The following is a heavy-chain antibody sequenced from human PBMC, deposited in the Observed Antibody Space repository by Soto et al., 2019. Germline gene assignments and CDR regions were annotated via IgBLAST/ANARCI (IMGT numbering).Heavy chain of an antibody. D-gene: IGHD5-18*01. J-gene: IGHJ4*01. CDR1: GGTFSSYA. CDR2: IIPIFGTA. Sequence: QVQLVQSGAEVKKPGSSVKVSCKASGGTFSSYAISWVRQAPGQGLEWMGGIIPIFGTANYAQKFQGRVTITADESTSTAYMELSSLRSEDTAVYXCARDTNRGYRGYYFDXXXXGXXXXVSS. CDR3: ARDTNRGYRGYYFDX. V-gene: IGHV1-69*01.